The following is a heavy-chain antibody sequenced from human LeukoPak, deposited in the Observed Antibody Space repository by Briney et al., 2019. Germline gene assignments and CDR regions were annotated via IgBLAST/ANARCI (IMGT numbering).Heavy chain of an antibody. CDR2: ITSIGGAP. CDR1: GFTLRSYG. CDR3: GAYYYYSCGFRFHC. D-gene: IGHD3-22*01. J-gene: IGHJ4*02. V-gene: IGHV3-64*01. Sequence: VGSLRLSCAASGFTLRSYGMHWVRPAPGKGLEYVTAITSIGGAPYTAHSVKGRVTIYRDKPRNTLYLQMGRLRAEDIAVYYCGAYYYYSCGFRFHCWGQATLVTV.